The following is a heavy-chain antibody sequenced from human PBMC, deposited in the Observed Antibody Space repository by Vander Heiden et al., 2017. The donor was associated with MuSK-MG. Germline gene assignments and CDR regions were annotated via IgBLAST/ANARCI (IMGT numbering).Heavy chain of an antibody. V-gene: IGHV4-39*01. J-gene: IGHJ4*02. CDR1: GGSISSSRYY. CDR3: AIHRGSYWSHFDY. CDR2: IYYSGST. Sequence: QLQLQESGPRLVKPSETLSLTCTVSGGSISSSRYYWGWVRQPPGKGRQWMGSIYYSGSTYYNPARKSRLTISVDTSTDQFSLKLRHVPDPDTSVYYCAIHRGSYWSHFDYWVQGTLVSVS. D-gene: IGHD6-6*01.